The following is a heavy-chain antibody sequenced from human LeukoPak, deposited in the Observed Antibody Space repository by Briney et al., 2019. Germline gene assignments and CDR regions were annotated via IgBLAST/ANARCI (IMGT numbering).Heavy chain of an antibody. Sequence: SETLSLTCTVSGGSISGSNYYWGWIRQAPGKRLEWIGNIYYSGRTFYNPSLQSRVTISVDRSKNQFSLKLNSVTAADTAVYYCARRHDGEFDYWGQGTLVTVSS. J-gene: IGHJ4*02. CDR2: IYYSGRT. CDR1: GGSISGSNYY. CDR3: ARRHDGEFDY. D-gene: IGHD3-10*01. V-gene: IGHV4-39*01.